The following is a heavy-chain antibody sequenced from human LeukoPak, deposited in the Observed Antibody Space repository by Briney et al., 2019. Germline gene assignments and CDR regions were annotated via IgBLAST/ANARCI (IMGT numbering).Heavy chain of an antibody. CDR3: AREPTTVSRFDP. CDR1: GGSFSGYY. D-gene: IGHD4-11*01. CDR2: INHSGST. J-gene: IGHJ5*02. V-gene: IGHV4-34*01. Sequence: SETLSLTCAVYGGSFSGYYWSWIRQPPGKGLEWIGEINHSGSTNYNPSLKSRVTISVDTSKNQFSLKLSSVTAADTAVYYCAREPTTVSRFDPWGQGTLATVSS.